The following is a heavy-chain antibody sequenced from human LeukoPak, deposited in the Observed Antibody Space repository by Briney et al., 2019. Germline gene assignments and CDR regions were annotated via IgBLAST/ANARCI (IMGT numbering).Heavy chain of an antibody. J-gene: IGHJ6*03. CDR1: GDSVSSNSAA. V-gene: IGHV6-1*01. CDR3: AKYPGGFTGIVNYYHMDA. CDR2: TYYRSKWYN. D-gene: IGHD1-26*01. Sequence: SQTLSLTCAISGDSVSSNSAAWNWIRQSPSRGLEWLGRTYYRSKWYNDYAVSVKSRITIKPDTSKNQFSLQLNSVTPEDTALYYCAKYPGGFTGIVNYYHMDAWGKGTTVTVSS.